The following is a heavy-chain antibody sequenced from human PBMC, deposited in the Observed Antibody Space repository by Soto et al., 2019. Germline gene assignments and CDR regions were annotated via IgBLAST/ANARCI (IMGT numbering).Heavy chain of an antibody. CDR3: TTGYCSGGSCYPDAFDI. CDR1: GFTFSNAW. D-gene: IGHD2-15*01. Sequence: GGSLRLSCAASGFTFSNAWMSWVRQAPGKGLEWVGRIKSKTDGGTTDYAAPVNGRFTISRDDSKNTLYLQMNSLKTEDTAVYYCTTGYCSGGSCYPDAFDIWGQGTMVTVSS. V-gene: IGHV3-15*01. CDR2: IKSKTDGGTT. J-gene: IGHJ3*02.